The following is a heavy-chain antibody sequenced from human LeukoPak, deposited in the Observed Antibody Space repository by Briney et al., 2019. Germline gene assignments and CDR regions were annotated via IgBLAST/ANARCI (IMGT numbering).Heavy chain of an antibody. CDR1: GSSISTYY. J-gene: IGHJ4*02. CDR3: ARDGSGSSGGYFDY. D-gene: IGHD1-26*01. CDR2: MYTSGST. V-gene: IGHV4-4*07. Sequence: SETLSLTCTVSGSSISTYYWSWIRQPAGKGLEWIGRMYTSGSTNYNPSLKSRVTMSVDTSKNQFSLKLSSVTAADTAVYYCARDGSGSSGGYFDYWGQGTLVTVSS.